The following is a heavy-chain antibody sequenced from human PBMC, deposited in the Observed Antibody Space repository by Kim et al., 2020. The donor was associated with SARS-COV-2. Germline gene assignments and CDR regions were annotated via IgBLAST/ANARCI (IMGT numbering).Heavy chain of an antibody. Sequence: SETLSLTCTVSGGSISSYYWSWIRQPPGKGLEWIGYIYYSGSTNYNPSLKSRVTISVDTSKNQFSLKLSSVTAADTAVYYCARVSGWFDPWGQGTLVTVS. CDR2: IYYSGST. V-gene: IGHV4-59*01. CDR3: ARVSGWFDP. J-gene: IGHJ5*02. CDR1: GGSISSYY. D-gene: IGHD7-27*01.